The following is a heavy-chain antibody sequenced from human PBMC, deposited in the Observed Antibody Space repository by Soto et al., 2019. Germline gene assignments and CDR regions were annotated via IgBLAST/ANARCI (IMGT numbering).Heavy chain of an antibody. CDR1: GGSFSGYY. D-gene: IGHD5-18*01. CDR2: INHSGST. V-gene: IGHV4-34*01. J-gene: IGHJ3*02. CDR3: ARGPRGYSYGSRGPRAFDI. Sequence: SETLSLTCAVYGGSFSGYYWSWIRQPPGKGLEWIGEINHSGSTNYNPSLKSRVTISVDTSKNQFSLKLSSVTAADTAVYYCARGPRGYSYGSRGPRAFDIWGQGTMVTVSS.